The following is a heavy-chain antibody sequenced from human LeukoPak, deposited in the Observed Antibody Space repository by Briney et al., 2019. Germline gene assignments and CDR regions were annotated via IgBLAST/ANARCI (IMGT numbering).Heavy chain of an antibody. J-gene: IGHJ6*03. CDR1: GYTFTSYY. CDR2: INPSGCST. V-gene: IGHV1-46*01. CDR3: ARGTPKINYYYYMDV. D-gene: IGHD2-15*01. Sequence: SVKVSCKASGYTFTSYYMHWVRQAPGQGLEWMGIINPSGCSTSYAQKFQGRVTMTRDMSTSTVYMELSSLRSEDTAVYYCARGTPKINYYYYMDVWGKGTTVTVSS.